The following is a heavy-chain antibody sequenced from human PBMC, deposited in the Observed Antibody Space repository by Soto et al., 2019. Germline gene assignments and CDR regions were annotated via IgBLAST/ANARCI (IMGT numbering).Heavy chain of an antibody. CDR1: GFTFSSYG. CDR3: AKPLWMWVYCGGDCRGAFDI. CDR2: ISYDGSNK. D-gene: IGHD2-21*02. Sequence: GGSLRLSCAASGFTFSSYGMHWVRQAPGKGLEWVAVISYDGSNKYYADSVKGRFTISRDNSKNKLYLQMNFLRAEDTAVYYCAKPLWMWVYCGGDCRGAFDIWGQGTMVTVSS. V-gene: IGHV3-30*18. J-gene: IGHJ3*02.